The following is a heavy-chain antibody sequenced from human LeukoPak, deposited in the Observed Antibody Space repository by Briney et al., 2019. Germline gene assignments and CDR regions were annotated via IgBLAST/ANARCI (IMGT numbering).Heavy chain of an antibody. CDR1: GFTFSSYG. J-gene: IGHJ5*02. D-gene: IGHD6-13*01. CDR2: ISYDGSNK. V-gene: IGHV3-30*03. Sequence: GGSLRLSCAASGFTFSSYGMHWVRQAPGKGLEWVAVISYDGSNKYYADSVKGRFTISRDNSKNTLYLQMNSLRAEDTAVYYCAHLGYSSSLDWFDPWGQGTLVTGSS. CDR3: AHLGYSSSLDWFDP.